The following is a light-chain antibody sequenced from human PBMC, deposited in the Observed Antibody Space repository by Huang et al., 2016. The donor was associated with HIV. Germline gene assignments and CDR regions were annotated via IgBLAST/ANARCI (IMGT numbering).Light chain of an antibody. CDR1: QSIGTY. CDR3: QQRGDWPLT. V-gene: IGKV3-11*01. CDR2: DTS. J-gene: IGKJ4*01. Sequence: EIVLTQSPATLSLSPGDRATLSCRASQSIGTYLAWYQQKPCQPPRRLIYDTSNRATGVPARFSGRGSGTDFTLTSSGLEPEDGAFYYCQQRGDWPLTCGGGTQVEIK.